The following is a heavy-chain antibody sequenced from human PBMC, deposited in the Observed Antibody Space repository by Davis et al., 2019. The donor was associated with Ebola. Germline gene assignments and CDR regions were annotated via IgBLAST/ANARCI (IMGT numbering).Heavy chain of an antibody. J-gene: IGHJ4*02. CDR1: GFTFSDYY. CDR3: ARAPHGAVAGS. Sequence: GGSLRLSCAASGFTFSDYYMSWIRQAPGKGLEWVSYISSSSSYTNYADSVKGRFTISRDNAKNSLYLQMNSLRAEDTAVYYCARAPHGAVAGSWGQGTLVTVSS. CDR2: ISSSSSYT. D-gene: IGHD6-19*01. V-gene: IGHV3-11*06.